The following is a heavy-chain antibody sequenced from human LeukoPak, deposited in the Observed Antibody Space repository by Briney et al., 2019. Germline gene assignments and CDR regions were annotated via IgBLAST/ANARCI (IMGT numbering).Heavy chain of an antibody. Sequence: PGGSLRLSCAASGFTFSIYWMHWVRQAPGKGLVWVSRTNSDGSSITYADSVKGRFTISRDNAKNTVYLQMNSLRAEDTAVYYCARDNSYGIDYWGQGTLVTVSS. CDR1: GFTFSIYW. D-gene: IGHD5-18*01. CDR3: ARDNSYGIDY. V-gene: IGHV3-74*01. CDR2: TNSDGSSI. J-gene: IGHJ4*02.